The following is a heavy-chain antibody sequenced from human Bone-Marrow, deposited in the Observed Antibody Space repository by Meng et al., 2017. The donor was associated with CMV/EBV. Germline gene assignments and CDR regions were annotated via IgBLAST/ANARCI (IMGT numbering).Heavy chain of an antibody. J-gene: IGHJ5*02. D-gene: IGHD2-2*01. CDR2: IIPILGIA. CDR3: ARGPAADSHNWFDP. Sequence: SVKVSCKASGGTFSSYTISWVRQAPGQGLEWMGRIIPILGIANYAQKFQGRVTITADKSTSTAYMELSNLRSEDTAVYYCARGPAADSHNWFDPWGQGTLVTVSS. V-gene: IGHV1-69*02. CDR1: GGTFSSYT.